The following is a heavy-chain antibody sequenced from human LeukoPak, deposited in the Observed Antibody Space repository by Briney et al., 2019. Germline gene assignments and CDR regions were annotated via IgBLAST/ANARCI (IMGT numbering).Heavy chain of an antibody. CDR1: GGSISSSSYY. D-gene: IGHD6-19*01. V-gene: IGHV4-39*07. CDR3: ARATQWLVPGGFDY. CDR2: IYYSGST. J-gene: IGHJ4*02. Sequence: SETLSLTCTVSGGSISSSSYYWGWIRQPPGKGLEWIGSIYYSGSTYYNPSLKSRVTISVDTSKNQFSLKLSSVTAADTAVYYCARATQWLVPGGFDYWGQGTLVTVSS.